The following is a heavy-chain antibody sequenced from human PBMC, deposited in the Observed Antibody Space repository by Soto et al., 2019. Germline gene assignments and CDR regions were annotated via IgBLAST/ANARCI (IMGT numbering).Heavy chain of an antibody. V-gene: IGHV3-66*01. J-gene: IGHJ3*01. CDR2: FYNANTT. Sequence: EVQLVESGGGVVQPGGSLRISCAASGFSVSRNFISWVRQAPGKGLEWVSVFYNANTTHYADSVKGRFTVSRDNSKNTLYLQMSSLRAEDTAVYYCARDNGHAFDLWGQGTMVTVSS. CDR3: ARDNGHAFDL. CDR1: GFSVSRNF. D-gene: IGHD2-8*01.